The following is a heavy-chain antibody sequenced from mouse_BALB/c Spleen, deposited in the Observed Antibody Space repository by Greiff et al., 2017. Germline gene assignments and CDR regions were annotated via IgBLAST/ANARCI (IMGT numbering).Heavy chain of an antibody. Sequence: EVQLQQSGPELVKPGASVKISCKASGYSFTGYYMHWVKQSHVKSLEWIGRINPYNGATSYNQNFKDKASLTVDKSSSTAYMELHSLTSEDSAVYYCAKPGTDYFDYWGQGTTLTVSS. CDR2: INPYNGAT. CDR3: AKPGTDYFDY. D-gene: IGHD4-1*01. V-gene: IGHV1-31*01. CDR1: GYSFTGYY. J-gene: IGHJ2*01.